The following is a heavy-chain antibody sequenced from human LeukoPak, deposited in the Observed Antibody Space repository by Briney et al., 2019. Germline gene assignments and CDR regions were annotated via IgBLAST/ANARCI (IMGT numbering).Heavy chain of an antibody. CDR2: IYTSGST. V-gene: IGHV4-61*02. CDR1: GGSISSGSYY. J-gene: IGHJ3*02. CDR3: ASGYGDAFDI. D-gene: IGHD3-22*01. Sequence: SETLSLTCTVSGGSISSGSYYWSWIRQPAGKGLEWIGCIYTSGSTNYNPSLKSRVTISVDTSKNQFSLKLSSVTAADTAVYYCASGYGDAFDIWGQGTMVTVSS.